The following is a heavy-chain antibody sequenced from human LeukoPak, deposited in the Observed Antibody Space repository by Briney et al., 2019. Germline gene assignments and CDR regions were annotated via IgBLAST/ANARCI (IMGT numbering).Heavy chain of an antibody. V-gene: IGHV3-23*01. CDR2: ISNNGGGT. Sequence: PGGSLRLPCAASGFTFSRYAMSWVRQAPGKGLEWVSAISNNGGGTYYADSVKGRFTISRDNSKNTLYLQMNSLRAEDTAVYYCAKGQSISGGWIDDMKYYFDYWGQGTLVTVSS. J-gene: IGHJ4*02. CDR3: AKGQSISGGWIDDMKYYFDY. CDR1: GFTFSRYA. D-gene: IGHD6-19*01.